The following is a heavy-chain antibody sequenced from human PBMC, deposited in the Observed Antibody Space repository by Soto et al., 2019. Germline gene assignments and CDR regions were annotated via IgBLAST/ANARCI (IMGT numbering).Heavy chain of an antibody. CDR1: GGSISSYY. Sequence: SETLSLTCTVSGGSISSYYWSWIRQPPGKGLEWIGYIYYSGSTNYNPSLKSRVTISVDTSKNQFSLKLSSVTAADTAVYYYARSGYSTEFDYWGQGTLVTVSS. CDR2: IYYSGST. D-gene: IGHD6-13*01. V-gene: IGHV4-59*01. J-gene: IGHJ4*02. CDR3: ARSGYSTEFDY.